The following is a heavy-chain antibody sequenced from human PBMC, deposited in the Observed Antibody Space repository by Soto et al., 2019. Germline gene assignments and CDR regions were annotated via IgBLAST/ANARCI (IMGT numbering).Heavy chain of an antibody. Sequence: QVQLVQSGAEVKKPGSSVKVSCKASGGSFSTYGINWVRLAPGQGLEWMGGIIPKFGTTKYAQKFQGRVTITADESTNTAYMELNYLRSEDTAVYFCARELDPYYGGNSLSLDSWGQGTLVTVSS. CDR1: GGSFSTYG. J-gene: IGHJ4*02. D-gene: IGHD4-17*01. CDR2: IIPKFGTT. V-gene: IGHV1-69*13. CDR3: ARELDPYYGGNSLSLDS.